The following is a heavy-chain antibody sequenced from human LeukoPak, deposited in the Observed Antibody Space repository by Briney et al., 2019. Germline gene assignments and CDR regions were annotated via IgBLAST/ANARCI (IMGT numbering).Heavy chain of an antibody. D-gene: IGHD1-26*01. J-gene: IGHJ4*02. V-gene: IGHV4-4*07. Sequence: SETLSLTCTVSRGSITSYYWSWVRQPAGKGLEWIGRIYTSGSTTYNPSLKSRVTMSVDTSRNQFSLKMSSVTATDTAVYYCARSGGSGTYYDGSFDYWGQGTLVTVSS. CDR2: IYTSGST. CDR3: ARSGGSGTYYDGSFDY. CDR1: RGSITSYY.